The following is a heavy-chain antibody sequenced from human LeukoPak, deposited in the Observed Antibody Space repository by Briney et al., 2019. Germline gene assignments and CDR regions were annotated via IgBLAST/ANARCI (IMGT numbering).Heavy chain of an antibody. Sequence: SETLSLTCAVYGGSFSGYYWSWLRQPPGKGLEWIGEINHSGSTNYNPSLKSRVTISVDTSKNQFSLKLSSVTAADTAVYYCARVRGIAARPALDYWGQGTLVTVSS. J-gene: IGHJ4*02. CDR3: ARVRGIAARPALDY. V-gene: IGHV4-34*01. CDR2: INHSGST. D-gene: IGHD6-6*01. CDR1: GGSFSGYY.